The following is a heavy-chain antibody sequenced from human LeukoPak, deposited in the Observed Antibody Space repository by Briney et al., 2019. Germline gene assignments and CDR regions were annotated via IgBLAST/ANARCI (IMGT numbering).Heavy chain of an antibody. CDR1: GFIFSSFW. J-gene: IGHJ4*02. CDR2: INSDGRKT. Sequence: GGSLRLSCAASGFIFSSFWMHWVRQVPGKGLVWVSHINSDGRKTDYADSVRGRFTISRDNAKNTLYLQMNSLTVEDTAVYYCGRGMRDYYGLDYWGQGILVSVSS. CDR3: GRGMRDYYGLDY. V-gene: IGHV3-74*01. D-gene: IGHD3-10*01.